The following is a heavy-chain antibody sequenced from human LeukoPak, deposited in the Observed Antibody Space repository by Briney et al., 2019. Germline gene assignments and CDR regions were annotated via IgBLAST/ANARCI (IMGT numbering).Heavy chain of an antibody. CDR1: GGSMSSYY. V-gene: IGHV4-59*08. D-gene: IGHD5-24*01. CDR3: ARGARAGYNLEPFDY. CDR2: IYYSGST. Sequence: PSETLSLTCTVSGGSMSSYYWSWIGQPPGKGLELIGYIYYSGSTKYNPSLKSRVTISVDTSKNQFSLKLSSVTAADTAVYYCARGARAGYNLEPFDYWGQGTLVTVSS. J-gene: IGHJ4*02.